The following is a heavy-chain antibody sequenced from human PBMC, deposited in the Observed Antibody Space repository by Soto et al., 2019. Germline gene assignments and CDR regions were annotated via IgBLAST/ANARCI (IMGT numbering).Heavy chain of an antibody. D-gene: IGHD6-13*01. V-gene: IGHV4-4*02. J-gene: IGHJ5*02. CDR3: ARVIATAVHWFDP. Sequence: QVQLQESGPGLVKPSGTLSLTCAVSGGSISSSNWWRWVRQPPGKGLEWIGEIDHSGSTNYNPSLKSRVTISVDKSKNQFSLKLNSVTAADTAVYYCARVIATAVHWFDPWGQGTLVTVSS. CDR2: IDHSGST. CDR1: GGSISSSNW.